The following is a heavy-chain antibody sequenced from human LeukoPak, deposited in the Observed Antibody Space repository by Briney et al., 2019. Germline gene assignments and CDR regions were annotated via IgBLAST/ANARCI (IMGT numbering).Heavy chain of an antibody. Sequence: RPGGSLRLSCAASGFTFDDYGMSWVRQAPGKGLEWVSGINWNGGSTGYADSVKGRFTISRDNAKNSLYLQMNSLRAEDTAVYYCARDPQAYYDFWRAGDYYYYMDVWGKGTTVTVSS. CDR3: ARDPQAYYDFWRAGDYYYYMDV. D-gene: IGHD3-3*01. CDR1: GFTFDDYG. J-gene: IGHJ6*03. V-gene: IGHV3-20*04. CDR2: INWNGGST.